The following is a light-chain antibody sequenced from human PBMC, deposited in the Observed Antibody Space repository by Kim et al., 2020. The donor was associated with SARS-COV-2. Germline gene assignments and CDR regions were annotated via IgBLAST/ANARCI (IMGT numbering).Light chain of an antibody. J-gene: IGLJ1*01. CDR1: TGAVTSGHD. V-gene: IGLV7-46*01. Sequence: GGTGTLSRGSSTGAVTSGHDPYWFQQKPGQAPRTLSYETSNKESWTPARVSGSRLGGKAALTLSGAQPEDEDEYYCLLSYSGARVFGTGTKVTVL. CDR3: LLSYSGARV. CDR2: ETS.